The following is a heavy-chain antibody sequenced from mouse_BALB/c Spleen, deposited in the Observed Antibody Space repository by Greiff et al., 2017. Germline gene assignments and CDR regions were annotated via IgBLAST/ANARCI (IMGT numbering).Heavy chain of an antibody. CDR3: ARRGDYYAMDY. J-gene: IGHJ4*01. V-gene: IGHV3-2*02. CDR2: ISYSGST. CDR1: GYSITSDYA. Sequence: EVKLVESGPGLVKPSQSLSLTCTVTGYSITSDYAWNWIRQFPGNKLELMGYISYSGSTSYNPSLKSRISITRDTSKNQFFLQLNSVTTEDTATYYCARRGDYYAMDYWGQGTSVTVSS.